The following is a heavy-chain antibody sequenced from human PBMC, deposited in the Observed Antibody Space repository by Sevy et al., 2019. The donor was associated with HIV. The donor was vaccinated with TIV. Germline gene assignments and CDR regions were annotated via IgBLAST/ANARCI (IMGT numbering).Heavy chain of an antibody. J-gene: IGHJ6*02. Sequence: GSLRLSCAASGFTFSSYSMNWVRQAPGKGLEWVSYISSSGSTIYYADSVKGRFTISRDNAKNSLYLQMNSLRAEDTAVYYCARDLSGSNPWAYYYYGMDVWGQGTTVTVSS. D-gene: IGHD4-4*01. CDR2: ISSSGSTI. CDR1: GFTFSSYS. V-gene: IGHV3-48*01. CDR3: ARDLSGSNPWAYYYYGMDV.